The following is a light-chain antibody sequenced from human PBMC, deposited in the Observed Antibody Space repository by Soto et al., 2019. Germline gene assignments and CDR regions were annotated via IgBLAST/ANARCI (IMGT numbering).Light chain of an antibody. CDR1: SSDVGGYNY. CDR3: SSYTTSNTRQIV. CDR2: DVS. Sequence: QPALTQPASVSGAPGQSITISCTGTSSDVGGYNYVSWYQQHPGKAPKFMIYDVSNRPSGVSNRFSGSKSGNTASLTISGLQAEDEADYYCSSYTTSNTRQIVFGAGTKSPS. V-gene: IGLV2-14*01. J-gene: IGLJ1*01.